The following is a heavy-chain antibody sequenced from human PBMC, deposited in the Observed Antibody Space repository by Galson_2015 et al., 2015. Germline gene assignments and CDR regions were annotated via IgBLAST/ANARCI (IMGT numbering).Heavy chain of an antibody. V-gene: IGHV1-46*01. CDR1: GHTFTTSDN. Sequence: SVKVSCKAFGHTFTTSDNKHGVRRAAERGVGRMGIIKRSDGIAYYTKNFKGRVTMTTDTSTITVYIDVSSLRSDDTAVYYCSRAAYQYFDYWGQGTPVTVSS. D-gene: IGHD4-11*01. J-gene: IGHJ4*02. CDR2: IKRSDGIA. CDR3: SRAAYQYFDY.